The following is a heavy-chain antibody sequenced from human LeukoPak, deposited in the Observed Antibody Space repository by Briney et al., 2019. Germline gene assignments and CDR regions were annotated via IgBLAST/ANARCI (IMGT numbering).Heavy chain of an antibody. Sequence: SQTLSLTFDISGDSVSSNSAAWNWIRQSPSRGLEWLGRTYYRSKWYNDYAVSVKSRITINPDTSKNQFSLQLNSVTPEDTAVYYCARGWDLLGWFDPWGQGTLVTVSS. CDR2: TYYRSKWYN. V-gene: IGHV6-1*01. J-gene: IGHJ5*02. CDR1: GDSVSSNSAA. CDR3: ARGWDLLGWFDP. D-gene: IGHD1-26*01.